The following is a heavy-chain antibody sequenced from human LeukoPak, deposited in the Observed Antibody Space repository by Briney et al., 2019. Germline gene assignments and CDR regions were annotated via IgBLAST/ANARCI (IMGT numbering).Heavy chain of an antibody. Sequence: PSETLSLTCTVSGVSISPYYWSWIRQPPGKGLEWIGYIYYSGSTTYNPSLKSPVTISVDTSRNQFSLKLSSVTAADTAVYYCARGAGAFDYWGHGTLVTVPS. CDR2: IYYSGST. V-gene: IGHV4-59*01. CDR3: ARGAGAFDY. D-gene: IGHD6-19*01. J-gene: IGHJ4*01. CDR1: GVSISPYY.